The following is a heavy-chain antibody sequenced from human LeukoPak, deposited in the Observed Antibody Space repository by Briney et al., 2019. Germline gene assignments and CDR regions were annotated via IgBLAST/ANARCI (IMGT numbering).Heavy chain of an antibody. Sequence: GGSLRLSCAASGFTFSSYAMHWVRQPPGKGLEWVAVISYDGSNKYYADSVKGRFTISRDNSKNTLYLQMNSLRAEDTAVYYCASLTTVTTEDWGQGTLVTVSS. J-gene: IGHJ4*02. CDR2: ISYDGSNK. D-gene: IGHD4-17*01. CDR3: ASLTTVTTED. CDR1: GFTFSSYA. V-gene: IGHV3-30-3*01.